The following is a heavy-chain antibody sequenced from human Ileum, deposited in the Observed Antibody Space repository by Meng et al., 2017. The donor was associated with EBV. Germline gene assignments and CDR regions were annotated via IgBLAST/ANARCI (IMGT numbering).Heavy chain of an antibody. D-gene: IGHD2/OR15-2a*01. CDR1: GYTFINYA. Sequence: QVQLVQSWAEVKKPGASVKVSCKACGYTFINYALPGVRQAPGQGLEWMGWINAGNGNTKFSQTFQGRVSIRRDTSASTVYMELSSLRSEDTAVYYCARDLRYGLKLLPYYSDPWGQGTLVTVSS. V-gene: IGHV1-3*01. J-gene: IGHJ5*02. CDR3: ARDLRYGLKLLPYYSDP. CDR2: INAGNGNT.